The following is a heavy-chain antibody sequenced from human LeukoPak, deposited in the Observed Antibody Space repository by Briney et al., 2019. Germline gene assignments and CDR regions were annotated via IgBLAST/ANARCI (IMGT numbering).Heavy chain of an antibody. J-gene: IGHJ5*02. CDR1: GGSISSYY. Sequence: PSETLSLTCTVSGGSISSYYWSWIRQPPGKGLEWTGYIYYSGSTNYNPSLKSRVTISVDTSKNQFSLKLSSVTAADTAVYYCARGLVVPAAMGWFDPWGQGTLVTVSS. CDR2: IYYSGST. V-gene: IGHV4-59*01. CDR3: ARGLVVPAAMGWFDP. D-gene: IGHD2-2*01.